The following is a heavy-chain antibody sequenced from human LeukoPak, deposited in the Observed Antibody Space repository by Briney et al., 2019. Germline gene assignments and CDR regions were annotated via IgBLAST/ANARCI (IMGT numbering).Heavy chain of an antibody. CDR2: ISWNSGSI. CDR1: GFTFDDYA. CDR3: AKDVGESRFYFDY. V-gene: IGHV3-9*01. J-gene: IGHJ4*02. Sequence: PGRSLRLSCAASGFTFDDYAMHWVRQAPGKGLEWLSGISWNSGSIGYADSVKGRFTISRDNAKNSLYLQMNSLRAEDTALYYCAKDVGESRFYFDYWGQGTLVTVSS. D-gene: IGHD3-10*01.